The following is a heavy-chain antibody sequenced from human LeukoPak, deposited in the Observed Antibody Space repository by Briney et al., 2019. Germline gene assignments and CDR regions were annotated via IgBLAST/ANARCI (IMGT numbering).Heavy chain of an antibody. J-gene: IGHJ2*01. V-gene: IGHV4-4*07. CDR1: GGSISSYY. CDR3: ARVYYSSSYDYWYFDL. Sequence: SETLSLTCTVSGGSISSYYWSWIRQPAGKGLEWIGRIYTSGSTNYNPSLKSRVTMSVDTSKNQFSLKLSSVTAADTAVYYCARVYYSSSYDYWYFDLWGRGALVTVSS. D-gene: IGHD6-13*01. CDR2: IYTSGST.